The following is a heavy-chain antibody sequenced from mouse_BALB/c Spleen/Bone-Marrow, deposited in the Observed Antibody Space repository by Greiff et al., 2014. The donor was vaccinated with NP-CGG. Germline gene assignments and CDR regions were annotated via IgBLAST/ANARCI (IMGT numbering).Heavy chain of an antibody. J-gene: IGHJ4*01. V-gene: IGHV5-4*02. Sequence: EVQRVESGGGLVKPGGSLKLSCAASGFTFSDYYMYWVRQTPEKRLEWVATISDGGSYTYYPDSVKGRFTISRDNAKNNLYLQTSSLKSEDTAMYYCARDRGVQGYAMDYWGQGTSVTVSS. CDR3: ARDRGVQGYAMDY. D-gene: IGHD2-14*01. CDR1: GFTFSDYY. CDR2: ISDGGSYT.